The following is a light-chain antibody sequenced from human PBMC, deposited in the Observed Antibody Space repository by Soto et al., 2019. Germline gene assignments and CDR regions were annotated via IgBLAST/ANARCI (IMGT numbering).Light chain of an antibody. V-gene: IGKV3-20*01. CDR1: QSVSSTY. Sequence: EIVLAQSPGEQCWARGEGATLSCRASQSVSSTYLAWYQQKAGQAPRLLIYGASSRATGIPDRFSVSGSGTDFTLTMSRLDPEDSAVYYCQQYGSSPETIGEGTKVDIK. CDR2: GAS. J-gene: IGKJ1*01. CDR3: QQYGSSPET.